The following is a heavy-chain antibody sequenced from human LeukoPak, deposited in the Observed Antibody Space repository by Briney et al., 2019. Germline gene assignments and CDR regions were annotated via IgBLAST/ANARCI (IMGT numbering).Heavy chain of an antibody. J-gene: IGHJ3*02. V-gene: IGHV1-2*02. CDR2: INPNSGGT. D-gene: IGHD5-18*01. CDR3: ARDYSPTGYDAFDI. Sequence: ASVKVSCKASGYTFTSYYMHWVRQAPGQGLEWMGWINPNSGGTNYAQKFQGRVTMTRDTSISTAYMELSRLRSEDTAVYYCARDYSPTGYDAFDIWGQGTMVTVSS. CDR1: GYTFTSYY.